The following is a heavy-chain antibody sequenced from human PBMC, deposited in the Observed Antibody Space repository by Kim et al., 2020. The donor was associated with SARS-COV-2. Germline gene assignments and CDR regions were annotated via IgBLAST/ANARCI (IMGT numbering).Heavy chain of an antibody. D-gene: IGHD6-19*01. J-gene: IGHJ4*02. CDR3: ARLGYSSGWNYFDY. V-gene: IGHV3-30*03. Sequence: ADSGKGRLTISRDNSKNTLFLQMNRLRAEDTAVYYCARLGYSSGWNYFDYWGQGTLVTVSS.